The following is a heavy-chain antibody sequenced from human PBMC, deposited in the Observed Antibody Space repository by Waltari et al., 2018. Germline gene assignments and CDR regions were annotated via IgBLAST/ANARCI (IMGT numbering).Heavy chain of an antibody. Sequence: EVQLVESGGGLVQPGGSLRLSCAASGFTFENFWMHWVRQVPGKGLGWGARDDNYGSITTYADSVEGRFTISRDNAKNTLYLQMNSLTVADTALYSCALDLGGYAGSWGQGTMVTVSS. V-gene: IGHV3-74*01. J-gene: IGHJ4*02. CDR3: ALDLGGYAGS. D-gene: IGHD2-2*01. CDR2: DDNYGSIT. CDR1: GFTFENFW.